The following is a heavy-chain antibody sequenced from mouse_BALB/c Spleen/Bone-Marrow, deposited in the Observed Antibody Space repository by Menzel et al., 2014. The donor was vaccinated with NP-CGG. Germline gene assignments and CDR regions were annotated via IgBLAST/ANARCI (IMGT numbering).Heavy chain of an antibody. CDR1: GFSFSDHY. D-gene: IGHD2-14*01. Sequence: EVKLQESGGRLVKLGGSLKLSCAASGFSFSDHYMYWVRQTPEKRLEWVATISDGGGHTYYSDSVKGRFTISRDNAKNNLYLQMSSLKSEDTAMYHCARDGDYRYAWFSYWGQGTPVTVSA. V-gene: IGHV5-4*02. CDR3: ARDGDYRYAWFSY. CDR2: ISDGGGHT. J-gene: IGHJ3*01.